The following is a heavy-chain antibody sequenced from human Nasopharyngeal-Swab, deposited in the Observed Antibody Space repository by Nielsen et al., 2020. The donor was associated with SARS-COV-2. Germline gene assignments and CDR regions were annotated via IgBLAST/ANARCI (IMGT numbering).Heavy chain of an antibody. Sequence: SETLFLTCTVSGGSISSYYWSWIRQPPGKGLEWIGYIYYSGSTYYNPSLKSRVTISVDTSKNQFSLKLSSVTAADTAVYYCARVLTRNLVVALVLDAFDIWGQGTMVTVSS. CDR3: ARVLTRNLVVALVLDAFDI. D-gene: IGHD2-15*01. CDR2: IYYSGST. CDR1: GGSISSYY. V-gene: IGHV4-59*12. J-gene: IGHJ3*02.